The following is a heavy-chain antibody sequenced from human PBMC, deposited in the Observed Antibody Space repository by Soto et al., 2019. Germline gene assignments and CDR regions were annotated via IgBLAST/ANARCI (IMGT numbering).Heavy chain of an antibody. V-gene: IGHV5-51*01. J-gene: IGHJ6*02. CDR1: GYSFTNFW. CDR2: IYPRDSDI. CDR3: ARRHTMDV. Sequence: GESLKISCNPSGYSFTNFWIAWVRQMPGKGLEWMGSIYPRDSDIRYSPSFKGQVTISVDKSTTTAYVQWSSLKASDTAIYYCARRHTMDVWGQGTAVTVSS.